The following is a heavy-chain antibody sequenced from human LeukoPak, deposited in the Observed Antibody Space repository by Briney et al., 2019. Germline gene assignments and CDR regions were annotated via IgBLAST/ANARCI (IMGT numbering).Heavy chain of an antibody. CDR2: INPKTGGT. J-gene: IGHJ4*02. Sequence: ASVTVSCKASGYTFTGCYMHWVRQAPGQGLEWMGWINPKTGGTNYAQKFQGRVTMTTDTSISTAYMELSRLTSDDTAVYYCARGPPTVITHITRELLYWGQGTLVTVSS. V-gene: IGHV1-2*02. D-gene: IGHD4-23*01. CDR1: GYTFTGCY. CDR3: ARGPPTVITHITRELLY.